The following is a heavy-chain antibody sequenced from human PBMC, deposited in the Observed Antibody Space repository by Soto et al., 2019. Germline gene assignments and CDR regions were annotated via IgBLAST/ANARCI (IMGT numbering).Heavy chain of an antibody. CDR1: GDSIRVTSYS. Sequence: SETLSLTCSVSGDSIRVTSYSWSWIRQPPGKGLEWVAYITHQGFTYFNPSLKSRLSISVDTSKNEVFLTLTSATAADTAVYFCAKDRGTRRGAFDVWGRGAMVTVSS. CDR3: AKDRGTRRGAFDV. J-gene: IGHJ3*01. D-gene: IGHD1-1*01. V-gene: IGHV4-30-2*01. CDR2: ITHQGFT.